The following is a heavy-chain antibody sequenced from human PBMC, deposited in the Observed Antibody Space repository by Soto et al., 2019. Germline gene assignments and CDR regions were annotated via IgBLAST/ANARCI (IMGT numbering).Heavy chain of an antibody. V-gene: IGHV3-30*02. CDR2: IWYDGSNK. CDR3: AKDQVRVVVAAAFAY. CDR1: GFTFSSYV. J-gene: IGHJ4*02. Sequence: GGSLRLSCAASGFTFSSYVMHWVLQAPGKRLERVAVIWYDGSNKYYADSVKGRFTISRDNSKNTLYLQMNSLRAEDTAVYYCAKDQVRVVVAAAFAYWGRRTLVTGSS. D-gene: IGHD2-15*01.